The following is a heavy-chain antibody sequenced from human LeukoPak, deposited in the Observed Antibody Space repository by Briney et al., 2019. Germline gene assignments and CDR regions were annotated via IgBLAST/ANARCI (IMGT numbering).Heavy chain of an antibody. CDR2: INHSGST. V-gene: IGHV4-39*07. CDR1: GGSISSSSYY. Sequence: SENLSLTCTVSGGSISSSSYYWGWIRQPPGKGLEWIGEINHSGSTNYNPSLKSRVTISVDTSKNQFSLKLSSVTAADTAVYYCAPSPRGGDYGYRGLPDYWGQGTLVTVSS. D-gene: IGHD4-17*01. CDR3: APSPRGGDYGYRGLPDY. J-gene: IGHJ4*02.